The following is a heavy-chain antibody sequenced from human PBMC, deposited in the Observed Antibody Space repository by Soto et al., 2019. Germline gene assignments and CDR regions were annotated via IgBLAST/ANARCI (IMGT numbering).Heavy chain of an antibody. CDR3: ARWAPIFLEWLPHSWDKYYMDV. V-gene: IGHV4-59*01. Sequence: SETLSLTCTVSGDSISSYYWSWIRQPPGKGLEWIGYIYYSGSTNYNPSLKSRVTISVDTSKNQFSLKLSSVTAADTAVYYCARWAPIFLEWLPHSWDKYYMDVWGKGTTVTVSS. CDR2: IYYSGST. CDR1: GDSISSYY. D-gene: IGHD3-3*01. J-gene: IGHJ6*03.